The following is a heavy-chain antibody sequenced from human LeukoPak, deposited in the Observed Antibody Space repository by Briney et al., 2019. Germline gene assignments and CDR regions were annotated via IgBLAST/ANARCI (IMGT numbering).Heavy chain of an antibody. V-gene: IGHV4-59*01. Sequence: PSETLSLTCTVSGGSTSSYYWSWIRQPPGKGLEWIGYIYYSGSTNYNPSLKSRVTISVDTSKKQFSLKLSSVTAADTAVYYCARGLWGSDSSGYYRHYFDYWGQGTLVTVSS. CDR3: ARGLWGSDSSGYYRHYFDY. D-gene: IGHD3-22*01. CDR1: GGSTSSYY. J-gene: IGHJ4*02. CDR2: IYYSGST.